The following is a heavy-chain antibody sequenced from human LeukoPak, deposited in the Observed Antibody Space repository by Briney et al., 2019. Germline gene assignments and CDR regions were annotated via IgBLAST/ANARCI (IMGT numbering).Heavy chain of an antibody. Sequence: GGSLRLSCAASGFTFSSYWMSWVRQAPGKGREWVANIKQDGSEKYYVDSVKGRFTISRDNAKNSLYLQMNSLRAEDTAVYYCAREGIRRGPYYFDYWGQGTLVTVSS. CDR2: IKQDGSEK. CDR1: GFTFSSYW. V-gene: IGHV3-7*01. J-gene: IGHJ4*02. D-gene: IGHD2-21*01. CDR3: AREGIRRGPYYFDY.